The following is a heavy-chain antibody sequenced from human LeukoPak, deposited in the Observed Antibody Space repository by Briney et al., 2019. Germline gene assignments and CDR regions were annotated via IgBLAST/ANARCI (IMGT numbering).Heavy chain of an antibody. CDR1: GFTVSSNY. Sequence: GGSLRLSCAASGFTVSSNYMSWVRQAPGKGLEWVSVIYSGGSTYYADSVKGRFTISRDNSKNTLYLQMNSLRAEDTAVYYCARDLYSGSPPYYHYYYMDVWGKGTTVTISS. CDR2: IYSGGST. J-gene: IGHJ6*03. V-gene: IGHV3-53*01. D-gene: IGHD1-26*01. CDR3: ARDLYSGSPPYYHYYYMDV.